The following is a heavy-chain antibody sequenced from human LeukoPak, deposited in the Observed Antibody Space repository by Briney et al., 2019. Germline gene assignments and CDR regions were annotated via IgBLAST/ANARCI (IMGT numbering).Heavy chain of an antibody. CDR2: INHSGST. CDR3: ARACLTAMNSYGLDY. V-gene: IGHV4-34*01. CDR1: GGSFSGYY. D-gene: IGHD5-18*01. Sequence: PSETLSLTCTVYGGSFSGYYWSWIRQPPGKGLEWIGEINHSGSTNYNPSLKSRVTISVDTSKNQFSLKLSSVTAADTAVYYCARACLTAMNSYGLDYWGQGTLVTVSS. J-gene: IGHJ4*02.